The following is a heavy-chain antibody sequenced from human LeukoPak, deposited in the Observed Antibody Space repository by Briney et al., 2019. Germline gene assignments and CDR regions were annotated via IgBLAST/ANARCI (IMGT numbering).Heavy chain of an antibody. D-gene: IGHD2-8*01. Sequence: SVKVSCKASGYTFTSYAISWVRQAPGQGLEWMGGIIPIFGTANYAQKFQGRVTITADESTSTAYMELSSLRSEDTAVYYCARGGVGESNYYYYMDVWGKGTTVTVSS. CDR3: ARGGVGESNYYYYMDV. CDR1: GYTFTSYA. J-gene: IGHJ6*03. V-gene: IGHV1-69*13. CDR2: IIPIFGTA.